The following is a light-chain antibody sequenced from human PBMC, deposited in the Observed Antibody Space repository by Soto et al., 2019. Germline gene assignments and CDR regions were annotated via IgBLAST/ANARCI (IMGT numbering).Light chain of an antibody. J-gene: IGKJ4*01. V-gene: IGKV1-9*01. CDR1: QDITPS. Sequence: DIQLTQSPSFLSASVGDRVTITCRASQDITPSLTWYQQKPGKAPKLLIYGASTLQSGVPSRFSGSGSGTEFTLTITSLQPEDTATYYCQQFKSYPLTFGGGTKVEIK. CDR2: GAS. CDR3: QQFKSYPLT.